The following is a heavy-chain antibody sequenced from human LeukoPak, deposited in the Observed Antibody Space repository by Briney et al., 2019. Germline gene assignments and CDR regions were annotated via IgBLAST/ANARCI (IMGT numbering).Heavy chain of an antibody. CDR1: AFTFSSRG. CDR3: ARLYSSGWYPDY. J-gene: IGHJ4*02. CDR2: ISYDGSNK. Sequence: GGSLRLSCAASAFTFSSRGMHWVRQAPGKGLEWGAAISYDGSNKYYAECVKGRFTISRDNSKNTLYLQMNSLRAEDTAVYYCARLYSSGWYPDYWGQGTLVTVSS. D-gene: IGHD6-19*01. V-gene: IGHV3-33*01.